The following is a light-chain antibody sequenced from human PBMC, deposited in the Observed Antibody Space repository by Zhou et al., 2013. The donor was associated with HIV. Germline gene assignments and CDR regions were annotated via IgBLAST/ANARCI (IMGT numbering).Light chain of an antibody. CDR3: QQYNNWLLT. V-gene: IGKV3-15*01. Sequence: EIVMTQSPATLSVSPGERATLSCRASQSVGSNLAWYQQKPGQAPRPLIYGASTRATGIAARFSGSGSGTEFTLTISSMQSEDFALYYCQQYNNWLLTFGPGTKVDFK. J-gene: IGKJ3*01. CDR1: QSVGSN. CDR2: GAS.